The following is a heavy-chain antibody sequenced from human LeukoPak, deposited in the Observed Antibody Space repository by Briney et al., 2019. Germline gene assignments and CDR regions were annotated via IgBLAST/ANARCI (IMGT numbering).Heavy chain of an antibody. J-gene: IGHJ6*02. CDR1: GFTFDDYA. V-gene: IGHV3-9*01. Sequence: PGGSLRLSCAASGFTFDDYAMHWVRQAPGKGLEWVSGISWNSGSIDYADSVKGRFTISRDNAKNSLYLQMNSLRAEDTALYYCAKDRVAAYYYGMDVWGQGTTVTVSS. CDR2: ISWNSGSI. D-gene: IGHD6-19*01. CDR3: AKDRVAAYYYGMDV.